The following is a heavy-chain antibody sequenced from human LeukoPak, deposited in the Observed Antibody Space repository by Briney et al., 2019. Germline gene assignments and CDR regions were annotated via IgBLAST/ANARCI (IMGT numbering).Heavy chain of an antibody. CDR3: STFGELSEDAFDI. J-gene: IGHJ3*02. CDR1: GFTFSSYA. Sequence: GGSLGLSCAASGFTFSSYAMSWVRQAPGKGLEWVSAISGSGGSTYYADSVKGRFTISRDNSKNTLYLQMNSLRAEDTAVYYCSTFGELSEDAFDIWGQGTMVTVSS. CDR2: ISGSGGST. V-gene: IGHV3-23*01. D-gene: IGHD3-10*01.